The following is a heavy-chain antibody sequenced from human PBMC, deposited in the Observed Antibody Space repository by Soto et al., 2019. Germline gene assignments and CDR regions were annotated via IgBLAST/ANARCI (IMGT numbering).Heavy chain of an antibody. D-gene: IGHD3-3*01. CDR3: ARSSGGNFGIIIEGSNWFDP. Sequence: ASVKVSCKAPGDTFTRYYLNWVSQAPGQRLEWMGVINPHGGSTKYAQRFQGRITMTRDTSRSTVYMELSSLRSDDTAIYYCARSSGGNFGIIIEGSNWFDPWGQGTLVTVSS. CDR1: GDTFTRYY. CDR2: INPHGGST. J-gene: IGHJ5*02. V-gene: IGHV1-46*01.